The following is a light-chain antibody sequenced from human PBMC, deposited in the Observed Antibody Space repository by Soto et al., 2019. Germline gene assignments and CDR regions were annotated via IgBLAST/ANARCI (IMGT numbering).Light chain of an antibody. Sequence: QSVLTQPPSVSAAPGQKVTISCSGSSSNIGNNYVSWYQQLPGTAPKLLIYENNKRPSGIPDRFSGSKSGTSATLVITGLQTGDEADYYCGTCDSSLGAVFGGGTKLTVL. CDR3: GTCDSSLGAV. CDR2: ENN. J-gene: IGLJ2*01. CDR1: SSNIGNNY. V-gene: IGLV1-51*02.